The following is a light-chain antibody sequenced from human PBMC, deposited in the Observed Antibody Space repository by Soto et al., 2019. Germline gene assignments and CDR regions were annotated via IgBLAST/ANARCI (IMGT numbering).Light chain of an antibody. CDR1: SSDVGAYNY. J-gene: IGLJ2*01. CDR3: CSVAGNSLV. Sequence: QSALTQPRSVSGSPGQSVTISCAGTSSDVGAYNYVSWYQQHPGKAPKIMIYDVTERPSGVPDRFSGSKSGNTASLTISGLQAEDEAEYYCCSVAGNSLVFGGGTKLTVL. CDR2: DVT. V-gene: IGLV2-11*01.